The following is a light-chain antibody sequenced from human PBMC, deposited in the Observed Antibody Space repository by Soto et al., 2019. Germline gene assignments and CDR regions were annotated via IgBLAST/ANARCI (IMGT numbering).Light chain of an antibody. CDR2: GAS. J-gene: IGKJ1*01. CDR1: QSVSSSY. Sequence: EIVLTQSPGTLSLSPGERATLSCRASQSVSSSYLAWYQQKPGQAPRLLIYGASSRATGIPDRFSGSGSGTDFTLTISRLEPEDFAVYYCLQYDDWHRTFGQGTKVEIK. V-gene: IGKV3-20*01. CDR3: LQYDDWHRT.